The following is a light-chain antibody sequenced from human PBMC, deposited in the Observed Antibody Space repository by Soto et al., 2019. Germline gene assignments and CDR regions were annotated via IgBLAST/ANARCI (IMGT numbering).Light chain of an antibody. CDR1: QSVSSK. CDR3: QQYNNWPPCT. Sequence: EIVMTQSPATLSVSLGERATLSCRASQSVSSKLAWYQQKPGKAPRLLIYGASTRESGVPPRFSGSGSGTEFTLTISILQSEDFAVYSCQQYNNWPPCTFGQGTRLEIK. V-gene: IGKV3-15*01. J-gene: IGKJ5*01. CDR2: GAS.